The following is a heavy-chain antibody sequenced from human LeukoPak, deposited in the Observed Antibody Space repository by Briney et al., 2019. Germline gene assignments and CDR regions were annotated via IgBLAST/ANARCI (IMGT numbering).Heavy chain of an antibody. V-gene: IGHV1-46*03. CDR2: INPSGGST. Sequence: ASVKVSCKASGYTFTSYYMHWVRQAPGQGLEWVGIINPSGGSTSYAQKFQGRVTMTRDTSTSTVYMELSSLRSEDTAVYYCAREFSIDCSSTSCYPSGYYYMDVWGKGTTVTVSS. CDR1: GYTFTSYY. D-gene: IGHD2-2*01. J-gene: IGHJ6*03. CDR3: AREFSIDCSSTSCYPSGYYYMDV.